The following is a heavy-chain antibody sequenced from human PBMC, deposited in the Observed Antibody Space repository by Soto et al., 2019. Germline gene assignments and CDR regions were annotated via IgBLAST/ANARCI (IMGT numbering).Heavy chain of an antibody. D-gene: IGHD2-2*02. Sequence: ASVKVSCKASGYTFTSYAMHWVRQAPGQRLEWMGWINAGNGNTKYSQKFQGRVTITRDTSASTAYMELSSLRSEDTAVYYCARELSPDCSSTSCYMGRYYGMEVWGQGTTGTVAS. CDR3: ARELSPDCSSTSCYMGRYYGMEV. CDR2: INAGNGNT. J-gene: IGHJ6*02. V-gene: IGHV1-3*01. CDR1: GYTFTSYA.